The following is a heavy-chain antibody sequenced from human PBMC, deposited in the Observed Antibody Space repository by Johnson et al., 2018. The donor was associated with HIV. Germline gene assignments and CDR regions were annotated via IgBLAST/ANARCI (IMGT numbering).Heavy chain of an antibody. J-gene: IGHJ3*02. Sequence: QMQLVESGGGLVKPGGSLRLSCAASGFTFSDYYMSWIRQAPGKGLEWVSYISSSGSTIYYADSVKGRFTISRDNAKNSLYLQMNSLRAEDTAVYYWAKDLRTVKSVDIWGQGTMVTVSS. CDR3: AKDLRTVKSVDI. V-gene: IGHV3-11*04. CDR1: GFTFSDYY. CDR2: ISSSGSTI. D-gene: IGHD4-17*01.